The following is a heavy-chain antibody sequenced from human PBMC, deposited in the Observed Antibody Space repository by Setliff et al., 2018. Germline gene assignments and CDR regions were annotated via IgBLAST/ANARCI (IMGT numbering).Heavy chain of an antibody. V-gene: IGHV1-69*10. J-gene: IGHJ4*02. D-gene: IGHD6-19*01. CDR3: ARGGIAVAGTPD. CDR1: GGTFSSYA. CDR2: IIPILGIA. Sequence: ASVKVSCKASGGTFSSYAISWVRQAPGQGLEWMGGIIPILGIANYAQKFQGRVTITADKSTSTAYMELSSLRSEDTAVYYCARGGIAVAGTPDWGQGTLVTVSS.